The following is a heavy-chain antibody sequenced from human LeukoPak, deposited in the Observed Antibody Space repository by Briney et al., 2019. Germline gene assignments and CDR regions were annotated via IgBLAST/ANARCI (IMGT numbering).Heavy chain of an antibody. CDR1: GGSISTSSYY. J-gene: IGHJ6*03. CDR2: IFYSGST. CDR3: ARGPHYYYMDV. V-gene: IGHV4-39*07. Sequence: PSETLSLTCTVSGGSISTSSYYWGWVRQPPGKGLEWIGNIFYSGSTYYSPSLKSRVTISLDTSRNQFSLKLNSVTAADTAVYYCARGPHYYYMDVWGKGTTVTISS.